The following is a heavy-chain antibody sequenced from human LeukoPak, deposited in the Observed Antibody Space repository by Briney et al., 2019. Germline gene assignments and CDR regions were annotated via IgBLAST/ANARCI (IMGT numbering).Heavy chain of an antibody. CDR1: GFKFDDYT. CDR3: ASLWFGELNRDY. CDR2: MSWNSDYT. Sequence: TGGSLRLSCAASGFKFDDYTMHWVRRAPEKGLEWVSLMSWNSDYTSYADSVKGRFTISRDNAKNSLYLQMNSLRAEDTAVYYCASLWFGELNRDYWGQGTLVTVSS. D-gene: IGHD3-10*01. V-gene: IGHV3-43*01. J-gene: IGHJ4*02.